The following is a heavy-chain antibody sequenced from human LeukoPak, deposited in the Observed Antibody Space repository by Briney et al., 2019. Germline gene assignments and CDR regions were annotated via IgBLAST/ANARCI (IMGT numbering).Heavy chain of an antibody. V-gene: IGHV1-46*01. J-gene: IGHJ3*02. CDR3: ARDRLMGGTSHIAFDI. CDR1: GYAFSTYY. Sequence: ASVKVSCKAYGYAFSTYYIHWVRQAPGQGPEWMGMISPGGGTTMYAQKFQGRVTLTREMSTSTLYMEVNSLRSEDTAVYYCARDRLMGGTSHIAFDIWGQGTMVAVPS. D-gene: IGHD1-26*01. CDR2: ISPGGGTT.